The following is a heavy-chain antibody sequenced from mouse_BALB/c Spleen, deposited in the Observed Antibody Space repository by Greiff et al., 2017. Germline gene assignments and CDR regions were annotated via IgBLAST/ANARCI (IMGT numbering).Heavy chain of an antibody. V-gene: IGHV1-5*01. J-gene: IGHJ3*01. CDR1: GYSFTSYW. Sequence: VQLQQSGTVLARPGASVKMSCKASGYSFTSYWMHWVKQRPGQGLEWIGAIYPGNSDTSYNQKFKGKAKLTAVTSASTAYMELSSLTNEDSAVYYCTRWLLREEWFAYWGQGTLVTVSA. CDR2: IYPGNSDT. D-gene: IGHD2-3*01. CDR3: TRWLLREEWFAY.